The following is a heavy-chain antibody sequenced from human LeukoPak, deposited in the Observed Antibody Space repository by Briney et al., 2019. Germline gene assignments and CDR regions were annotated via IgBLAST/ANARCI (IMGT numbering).Heavy chain of an antibody. Sequence: HPGGSLRLSCAASGFTFSSYGMHWVRQAPGKGLEWVAVISYDGSNKYYADSVKGRFTISRDNSKNTLYLQMNSLRAEDTAVYYCAKDHRAKPGRVRYFDLWGRGTLVTVSS. CDR1: GFTFSSYG. D-gene: IGHD3-10*01. V-gene: IGHV3-30*18. CDR2: ISYDGSNK. CDR3: AKDHRAKPGRVRYFDL. J-gene: IGHJ2*01.